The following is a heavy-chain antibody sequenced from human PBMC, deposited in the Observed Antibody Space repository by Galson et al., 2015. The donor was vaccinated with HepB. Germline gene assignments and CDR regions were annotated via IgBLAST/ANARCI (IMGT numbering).Heavy chain of an antibody. D-gene: IGHD3-16*02. J-gene: IGHJ6*02. Sequence: TLSLTCSVSGGSISRSSGYWGWIRQPSGKGLEWIGSIYYSGSTYYNPSLNSRVTISLDTSKNQFSLKVGPVTAADTAVYYCARAVSLPLSGMDVWGQGTTVTVSS. CDR2: IYYSGST. V-gene: IGHV4-39*07. CDR1: GGSISRSSGY. CDR3: ARAVSLPLSGMDV.